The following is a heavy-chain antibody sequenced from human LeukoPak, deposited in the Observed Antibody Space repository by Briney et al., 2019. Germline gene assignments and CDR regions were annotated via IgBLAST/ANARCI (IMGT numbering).Heavy chain of an antibody. D-gene: IGHD2-15*01. J-gene: IGHJ4*02. CDR1: GGSISSSSYY. CDR2: IYYSGST. CDR3: ARAGSGGAAYFDY. V-gene: IGHV4-31*03. Sequence: SETLSLTCTVSGGSISSSSYYWGWIRQHPGKGLEWIEYIYYSGSTYYNPSLKSRVTISVDTSKNQFSLKVRPVTAADTAGDYCARAGSGGAAYFDYWGQGTLVTVSS.